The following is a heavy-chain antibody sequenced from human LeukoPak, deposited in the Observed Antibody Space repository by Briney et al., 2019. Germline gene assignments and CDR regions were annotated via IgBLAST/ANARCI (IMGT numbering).Heavy chain of an antibody. D-gene: IGHD2-15*01. CDR1: GGSISSSSYY. CDR3: ARGGPSPRYCSGGSCYWMSHNWFDP. J-gene: IGHJ5*02. CDR2: IYYSGST. V-gene: IGHV4-39*07. Sequence: SETLSLTCTVSGGSISSSSYYWGWIRQPPGKGLEWIGSIYYSGSTYYNPSLKSRVTISVDTSKNQFSLKLSSVTAADTAVYYCARGGPSPRYCSGGSCYWMSHNWFDPWGQGTLVTVSS.